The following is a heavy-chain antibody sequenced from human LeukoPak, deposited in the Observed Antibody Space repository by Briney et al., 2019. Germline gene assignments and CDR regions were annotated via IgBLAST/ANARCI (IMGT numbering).Heavy chain of an antibody. CDR3: ARPPETTTGWYPY. D-gene: IGHD1-26*01. Sequence: GGTLRLSCAASGFTFSSYGMSWVRQAPGKGLEWVSAISGSGGSTYYADSVKGRFTISRDNSKNTLYLQMNSLRAEDTAVYYCARPPETTTGWYPYWGQGTLVTVSS. V-gene: IGHV3-23*01. CDR1: GFTFSSYG. CDR2: ISGSGGST. J-gene: IGHJ4*02.